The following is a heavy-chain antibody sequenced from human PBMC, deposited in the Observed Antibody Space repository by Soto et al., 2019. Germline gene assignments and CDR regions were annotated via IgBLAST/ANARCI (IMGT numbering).Heavy chain of an antibody. CDR1: GSSISNDNW. V-gene: IGHV4-28*01. J-gene: IGHJ4*02. CDR2: IHHTGYT. CDR3: ATKDNGKYCFDS. Sequence: PSETLSLTCGVSGSSISNDNWWVWIRQPPGKGLEWIGYIHHTGYTYSNPALKSRLTMSVDTSKNQFSLRLSSVTAVDTAVYYCATKDNGKYCFDSWGQVAMGTVSS. D-gene: IGHD1-26*01.